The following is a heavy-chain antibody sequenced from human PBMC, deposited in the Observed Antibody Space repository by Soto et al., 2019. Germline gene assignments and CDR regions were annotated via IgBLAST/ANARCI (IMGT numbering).Heavy chain of an antibody. J-gene: IGHJ6*02. CDR1: GYTFTSYD. Sequence: QVQLVQSGAEVKKPGASVKVPCKASGYTFTSYDINWVRQATGQGLEWMGWMNPNSDNTGYAQKFQGRENMTSNTSISKAYMEHSSLRSEDTAVYYCSREVNFYVLDVWGQGTTVTVSS. CDR2: MNPNSDNT. V-gene: IGHV1-8*01. CDR3: SREVNFYVLDV.